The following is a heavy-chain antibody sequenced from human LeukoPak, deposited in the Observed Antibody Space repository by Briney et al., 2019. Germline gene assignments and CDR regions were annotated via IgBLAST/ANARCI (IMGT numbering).Heavy chain of an antibody. CDR2: IYYSGST. V-gene: IGHV4-39*02. J-gene: IGHJ4*02. CDR3: ARESHGGHWDPIDY. D-gene: IGHD4-23*01. Sequence: SETLSLTCTVSGGSISGSSYYWGWIRQPPGKGLEWIGSIYYSGSTYYNPSLKSRVTISVDTSKNQFSLKLNSVTATDTAVYYCARESHGGHWDPIDYWGQGTLVTVSS. CDR1: GGSISGSSYY.